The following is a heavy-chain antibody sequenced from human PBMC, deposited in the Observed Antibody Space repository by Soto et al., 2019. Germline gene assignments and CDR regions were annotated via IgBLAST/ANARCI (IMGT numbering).Heavy chain of an antibody. V-gene: IGHV3-30*18. CDR3: ANGRDCTNGVCYPVSYYGMDV. CDR2: ISYDGSNK. J-gene: IGHJ6*02. Sequence: GGSLRLSCAASGFTFSSYGMHWVRQAPGKGLEWVAVISYDGSNKYYADSVKGRFTISRDNSKNTLYLQMNSLRAEDTAVYYCANGRDCTNGVCYPVSYYGMDVWGQGTTVTVSS. CDR1: GFTFSSYG. D-gene: IGHD2-8*01.